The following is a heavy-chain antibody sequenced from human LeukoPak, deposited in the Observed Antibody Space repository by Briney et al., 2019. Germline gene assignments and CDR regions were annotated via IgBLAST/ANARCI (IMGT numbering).Heavy chain of an antibody. V-gene: IGHV1-18*01. CDR1: GYTFTSYG. D-gene: IGHD3-22*01. CDR2: ISAYNGNT. Sequence: ASVKVSCKASGYTFTSYGISWVRQAPGQGLGWMGWISAYNGNTNYAQKLQGRVTMTTDTSTSTAYMELRSLRSDDTAVYYCASSTQYYYDSSGFGFLDPWGQGTLVTVSS. J-gene: IGHJ5*02. CDR3: ASSTQYYYDSSGFGFLDP.